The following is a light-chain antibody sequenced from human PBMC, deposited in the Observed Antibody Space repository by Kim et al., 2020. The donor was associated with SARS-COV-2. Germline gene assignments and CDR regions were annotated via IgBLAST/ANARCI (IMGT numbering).Light chain of an antibody. CDR2: QDT. V-gene: IGLV3-1*01. J-gene: IGLJ1*01. CDR3: QAWDSTFYV. Sequence: PGQTASMTCAGHKLGDRFVCRYQQKPGQSPVLVIYQDTKRPSGIPERFSGSNSGNTATLTISGTQAMDEADYYCQAWDSTFYVFGTGTKVTVL. CDR1: KLGDRF.